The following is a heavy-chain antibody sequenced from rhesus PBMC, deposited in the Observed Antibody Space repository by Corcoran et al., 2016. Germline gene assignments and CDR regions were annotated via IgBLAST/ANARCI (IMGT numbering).Heavy chain of an antibody. Sequence: QVQLQESGPGLVKPSETLSLTCAVSGGSFSSYWWSWIRQPPGKGLEWIGEINGNSGSTNYNPSLKSRVTMSKDASKNQFSLKLSSVTAADTAVYYCARSHTVGTVTNFDYWGQGVLVTVSS. V-gene: IGHV4-80*01. CDR1: GGSFSSYW. D-gene: IGHD5-24*01. CDR3: ARSHTVGTVTNFDY. CDR2: INGNSGST. J-gene: IGHJ4*01.